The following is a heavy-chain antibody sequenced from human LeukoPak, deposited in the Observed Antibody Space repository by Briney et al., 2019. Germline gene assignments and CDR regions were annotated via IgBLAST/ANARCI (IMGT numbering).Heavy chain of an antibody. V-gene: IGHV3-33*08. CDR1: GFTFSNNW. D-gene: IGHD6-13*01. CDR3: ARDAGSSWYNAFDI. CDR2: IWYDGSNK. J-gene: IGHJ3*02. Sequence: LSGDSLRLSCAASGFTFSNNWMTWVRQAPGKGLEWVAVIWYDGSNKYYADSVKARFTISRDNSKNTLYLQMNSLRAEDTAVYYCARDAGSSWYNAFDIWGQGTMVTVSS.